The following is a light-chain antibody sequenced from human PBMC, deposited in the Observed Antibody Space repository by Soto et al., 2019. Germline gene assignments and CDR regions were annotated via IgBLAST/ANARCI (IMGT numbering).Light chain of an antibody. CDR2: EVS. Sequence: QSAMTQPASVSGSPGQSITISCNGTSSDVGSYNLVSWYQQHPDKAPKLIIYEVSKWPSGVSSRFSASKSGNTASLTISGLQSEDEADYYCCSYAGSSTWVFGGGTQLTVL. CDR1: SSDVGSYNL. J-gene: IGLJ3*02. CDR3: CSYAGSSTWV. V-gene: IGLV2-23*02.